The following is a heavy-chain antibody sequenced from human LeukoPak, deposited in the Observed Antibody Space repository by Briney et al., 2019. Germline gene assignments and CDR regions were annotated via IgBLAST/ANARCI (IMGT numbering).Heavy chain of an antibody. CDR3: ATSRLGYGDFLFDY. Sequence: GGSLRLSCAASGFTFSSYGMHWVRQAPGKGLEWVAVIWYDGSNKYYADSVKGRFTISRDNSKNTLYLQMNSLRAEDTAVYYCATSRLGYGDFLFDYWGQGTLVTVSS. V-gene: IGHV3-33*01. CDR2: IWYDGSNK. J-gene: IGHJ4*02. D-gene: IGHD4-17*01. CDR1: GFTFSSYG.